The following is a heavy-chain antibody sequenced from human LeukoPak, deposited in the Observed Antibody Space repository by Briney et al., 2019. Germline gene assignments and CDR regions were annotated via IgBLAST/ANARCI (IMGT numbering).Heavy chain of an antibody. D-gene: IGHD4-17*01. CDR1: GGSISSGSYY. CDR2: IYTSGST. J-gene: IGHJ4*02. CDR3: ARAEGYGDYGIDY. V-gene: IGHV4-61*02. Sequence: SENLSLTCTVSGGSISSGSYYWSWIRQPAGKGLEWIGRIYTSGSTNYNPSLTSRVTISVDTSKNQFSLKLSSVTAADTAVYYCARAEGYGDYGIDYWGQGTLVTVSS.